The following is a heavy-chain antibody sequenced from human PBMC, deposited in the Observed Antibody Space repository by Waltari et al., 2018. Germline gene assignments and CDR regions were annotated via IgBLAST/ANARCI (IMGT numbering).Heavy chain of an antibody. D-gene: IGHD2-2*02. V-gene: IGHV4-34*01. J-gene: IGHJ6*02. CDR3: ARGMDIVVVPAAIRRHYYGMDV. CDR1: GGSFSGYY. Sequence: QVQLQQWGAGLLKPSETLSLTCAVYGGSFSGYYWSWIRQPPGKGLEWIGEIKHSGSTNYNPSLKSRVTRSVDTSKNQFSLKLSSVTAADTAVYYCARGMDIVVVPAAIRRHYYGMDVWGQGTTVTVSS. CDR2: IKHSGST.